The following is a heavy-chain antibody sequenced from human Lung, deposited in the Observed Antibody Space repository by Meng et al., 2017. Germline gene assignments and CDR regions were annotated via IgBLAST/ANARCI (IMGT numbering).Heavy chain of an antibody. CDR2: INRDGTKP. Sequence: EGRLVGSGGGFVPPGGSLRLSCAASGFTVTDHWMHWVGQGPGKGLVWVSRINRDGTKPTYADSVKGRFTISRDNAKNTLYLQMNNLRAEDTAFYYCTNDRLNHWGQGALVTVSS. J-gene: IGHJ1*01. V-gene: IGHV3-74*01. CDR3: TNDRLNH. D-gene: IGHD1-1*01. CDR1: GFTVTDHW.